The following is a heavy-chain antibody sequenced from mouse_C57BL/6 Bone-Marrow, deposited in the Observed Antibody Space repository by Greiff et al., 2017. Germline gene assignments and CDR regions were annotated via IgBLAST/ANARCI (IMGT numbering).Heavy chain of an antibody. CDR3: TRSIY. CDR1: GFNIKDDY. CDR2: IDPENGDT. Sequence: EVKVVESGAELVRPGASVKLSCTASGFNIKDDYMHWVKQRPEQGLEWIGWIDPENGDTEYASKFQGKATITADTSSNTAYLQLSSLTSEDTAVYYCTRSIYWGQGTTLTVSS. V-gene: IGHV14-4*01. J-gene: IGHJ2*01.